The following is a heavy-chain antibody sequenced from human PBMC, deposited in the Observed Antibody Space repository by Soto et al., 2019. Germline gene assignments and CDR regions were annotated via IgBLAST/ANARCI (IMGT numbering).Heavy chain of an antibody. V-gene: IGHV4-39*01. CDR2: IYHTGST. D-gene: IGHD3-10*01. J-gene: IGHJ5*02. CDR3: ARHGSGSPSDP. CDR1: GGSISRSSYY. Sequence: SETLSLTCTVSGGSISRSSYYWGWVRQPPGKGLEWIGSIYHTGSTYYNPSLKSRVTTSVDTSKNQFSLKLDSVTAADTAVYYCARHGSGSPSDPWGQGTLVTVSS.